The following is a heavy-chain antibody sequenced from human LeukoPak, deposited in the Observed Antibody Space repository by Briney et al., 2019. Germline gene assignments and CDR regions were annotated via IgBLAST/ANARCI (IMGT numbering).Heavy chain of an antibody. CDR3: ARSYVGYEYYFDH. CDR2: IYYSGST. V-gene: IGHV4-59*01. Sequence: PSETLSLTCTVSGGSISSYYWSWIRQPPGEGLECIGYIYYSGSTNYNPSLKSRVTISVDTSKNQFSPKLSSVTAADTAVYYCARSYVGYEYYFDHWGQGTLVTVSS. D-gene: IGHD5-12*01. CDR1: GGSISSYY. J-gene: IGHJ4*02.